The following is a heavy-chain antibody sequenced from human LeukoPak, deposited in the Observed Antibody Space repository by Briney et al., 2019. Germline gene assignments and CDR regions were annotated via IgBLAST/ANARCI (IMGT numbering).Heavy chain of an antibody. CDR1: GGSVSSGSYY. J-gene: IGHJ4*02. CDR3: AREGIAARLDY. D-gene: IGHD6-6*01. V-gene: IGHV4-61*01. CDR2: IYYSGST. Sequence: SETLSLTCTVSGGSVSSGSYYWSWIRQPPGKGLEWIGYIYYSGSTNYNPSLKSRATISVDTSKNQFSLKLSSVTAADTAVYYCAREGIAARLDYWGQGTLVTVSS.